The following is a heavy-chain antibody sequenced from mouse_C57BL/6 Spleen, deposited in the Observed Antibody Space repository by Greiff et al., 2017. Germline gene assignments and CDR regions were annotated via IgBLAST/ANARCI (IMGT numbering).Heavy chain of an antibody. CDR1: GFTFSSYA. Sequence: EVKVVESGEGLVKPGGSLKLSCAASGFTFSSYAMSWVRQTPEKRLEWVAYISSGGDYIYYADTVKGRFTISRDNARNTLYLQMSSLKSEATAMYYCKKLGSEDYFDYWGQGTTLTVSS. V-gene: IGHV5-9-1*02. CDR3: KKLGSEDYFDY. D-gene: IGHD4-1*01. CDR2: ISSGGDYI. J-gene: IGHJ2*01.